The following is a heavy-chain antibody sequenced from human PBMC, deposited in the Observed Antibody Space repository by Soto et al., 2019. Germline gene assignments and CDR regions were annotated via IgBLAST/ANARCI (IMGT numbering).Heavy chain of an antibody. Sequence: ASVKVSCKASGYTFSTYAMHWVRQAPGQSLEWMGWINGGTGQTRYSQRLQDRVTITRDTPASTDNMELTSLTSEDTAVYYYARGKGMEENCYGYGLDIWGQGTTVTVSS. CDR2: INGGTGQT. CDR1: GYTFSTYA. J-gene: IGHJ6*02. V-gene: IGHV1-3*01. D-gene: IGHD1-1*01. CDR3: ARGKGMEENCYGYGLDI.